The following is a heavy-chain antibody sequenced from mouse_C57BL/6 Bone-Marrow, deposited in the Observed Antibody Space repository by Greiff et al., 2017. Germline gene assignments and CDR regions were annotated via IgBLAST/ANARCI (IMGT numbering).Heavy chain of an antibody. Sequence: VQVVESGAELVKPGASVKISCKASGYAFSSYCMNWVKQRPGQGLEWIGQIYPGDGDTNYNEKFKGKATLTADKSSSTAYMQLSSLTSEDSAVYFCARWGIYYDLDYRGQGTTLTVSS. V-gene: IGHV1-80*01. CDR3: ARWGIYYDLDY. CDR1: GYAFSSYC. CDR2: IYPGDGDT. D-gene: IGHD2-4*01. J-gene: IGHJ2*01.